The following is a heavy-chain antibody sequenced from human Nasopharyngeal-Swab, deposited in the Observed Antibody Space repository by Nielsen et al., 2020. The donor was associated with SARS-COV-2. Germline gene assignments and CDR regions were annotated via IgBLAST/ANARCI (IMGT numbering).Heavy chain of an antibody. J-gene: IGHJ5*02. CDR3: ARATWSGYSLGWFDP. V-gene: IGHV4-34*13. CDR2: IYHSGST. Sequence: WIRQPPGKGLEWIGEIYHSGSTNYNPSLKSRVTISVDTSKNQFSLKLSSVTAADTAVYYCARATWSGYSLGWFDPWGQGTLVTVSS. D-gene: IGHD3-3*01.